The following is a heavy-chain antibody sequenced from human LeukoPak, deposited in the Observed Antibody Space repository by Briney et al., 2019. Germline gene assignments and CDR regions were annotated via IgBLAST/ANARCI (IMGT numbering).Heavy chain of an antibody. CDR2: IYTSGST. CDR1: GGSISSGSYY. Sequence: SQTLSLTCTVSGGSISSGSYYWSWIRQPAGKGLEWIGRIYTSGSTKYNPSLKSRVTISVDTSKNQFSLKLSSVTAADTAVYYCARDRGWELRWFELDYWGQGTLVTVSS. J-gene: IGHJ4*02. V-gene: IGHV4-61*02. CDR3: ARDRGWELRWFELDY. D-gene: IGHD1-26*01.